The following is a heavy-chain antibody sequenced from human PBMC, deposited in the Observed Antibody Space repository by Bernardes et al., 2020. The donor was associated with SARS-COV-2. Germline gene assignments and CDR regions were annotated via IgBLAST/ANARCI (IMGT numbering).Heavy chain of an antibody. CDR2: FDPEDGET. CDR3: ATVYAPYSSSWFYFDY. J-gene: IGHJ4*02. D-gene: IGHD6-13*01. Sequence: ASVKVSCKVSGYTLTELSMHWVRQAPGKGLEWMGGFDPEDGETIYAQKFQGRVTMTEDTSTDTAYMELSSLRSEDTAVYYCATVYAPYSSSWFYFDYWGQGTLVTVSS. CDR1: GYTLTELS. V-gene: IGHV1-24*01.